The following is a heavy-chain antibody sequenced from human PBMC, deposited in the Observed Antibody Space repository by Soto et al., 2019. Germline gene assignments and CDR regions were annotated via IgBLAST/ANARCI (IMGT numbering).Heavy chain of an antibody. V-gene: IGHV3-23*01. CDR3: ANAITGQLGDYYYYGMDV. CDR1: GFTFSSYA. Sequence: GGSLRLSCAASGFTFSSYAMSWVRQAPGKGLEWVSAISGSGGSTYYADSVKGRFTISRDNSKNTLYLQMNSLRAEDTAVYYCANAITGQLGDYYYYGMDVWGQGTTVT. D-gene: IGHD6-6*01. CDR2: ISGSGGST. J-gene: IGHJ6*02.